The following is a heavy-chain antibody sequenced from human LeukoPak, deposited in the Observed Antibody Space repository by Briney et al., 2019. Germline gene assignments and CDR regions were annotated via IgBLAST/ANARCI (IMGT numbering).Heavy chain of an antibody. CDR3: ARIHRYCSGGACYVLDN. V-gene: IGHV4-34*01. CDR2: IDHSGST. D-gene: IGHD2-15*01. Sequence: SETLSLTCAVYGGSFSGYYWSWIRQPPGKGLEWIGEIDHSGSTNYNPSLKSRVTISVDTSKNQFSLKLSSVTAADTAVYYCARIHRYCSGGACYVLDNWGQGTLVAVSS. J-gene: IGHJ4*02. CDR1: GGSFSGYY.